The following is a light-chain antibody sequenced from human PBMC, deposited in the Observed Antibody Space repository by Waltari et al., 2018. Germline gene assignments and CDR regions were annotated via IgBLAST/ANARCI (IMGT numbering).Light chain of an antibody. Sequence: TVMTQSPATLSVSPGEEATLSCRASQSVSIDLAWYQQKPGQAPRLLIYGASTRATGIPARFSGSGSVTEFTLTISSLQSEDFAVYYCQQYNAWPPLTFGGGTKVEIK. CDR1: QSVSID. V-gene: IGKV3-15*01. CDR3: QQYNAWPPLT. CDR2: GAS. J-gene: IGKJ4*01.